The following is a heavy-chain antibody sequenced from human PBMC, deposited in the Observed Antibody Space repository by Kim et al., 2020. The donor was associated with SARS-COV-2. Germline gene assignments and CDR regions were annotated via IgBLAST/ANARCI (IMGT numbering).Heavy chain of an antibody. CDR3: ARGYGAFTGYNPPPLDV. CDR2: ISTSGSQI. J-gene: IGHJ3*01. D-gene: IGHD3-9*01. Sequence: GGSLRLSCASSEYPFRSHGMNWVRQAPGKGLEWVSFISTSGSQIYYAESVKGRFTISRDDAKGTLYLQMKSLRVEDMAIYYCARGYGAFTGYNPPPLDVWGQGTLVTVSA. CDR1: EYPFRSHG. V-gene: IGHV3-21*01.